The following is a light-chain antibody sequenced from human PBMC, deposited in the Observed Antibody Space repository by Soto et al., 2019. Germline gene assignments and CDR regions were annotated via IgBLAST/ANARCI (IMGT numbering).Light chain of an antibody. CDR2: KAY. CDR3: QQYYAYPRT. CDR1: QSIGDW. J-gene: IGKJ1*01. Sequence: DIQMTQSPSTLSASVGDRVTITCRASQSIGDWLAWYQQKPGKAPNLLIYKAYTLERGVPPRFSGSGSGTEFTLTISSLQPDDFATYSCQQYYAYPRTFGHGTTVEIK. V-gene: IGKV1-5*03.